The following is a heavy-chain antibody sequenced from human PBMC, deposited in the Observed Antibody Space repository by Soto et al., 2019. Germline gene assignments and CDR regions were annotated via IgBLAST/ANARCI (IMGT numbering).Heavy chain of an antibody. CDR2: IYHSGST. Sequence: QVQLQESGPGLVKPSGTLSLTCAVSSGSISSSNWWSWVRQPPGKGLEWIGEIYHSGSTNYNPSLKSRAPISVDKSKNQSSLNLSSVPAADTAVYYCARVSYYCSSTSCLPAPFDSGGQGTLVTFSS. V-gene: IGHV4-4*02. D-gene: IGHD2-2*01. CDR1: SGSISSSNW. J-gene: IGHJ4*02. CDR3: ARVSYYCSSTSCLPAPFDS.